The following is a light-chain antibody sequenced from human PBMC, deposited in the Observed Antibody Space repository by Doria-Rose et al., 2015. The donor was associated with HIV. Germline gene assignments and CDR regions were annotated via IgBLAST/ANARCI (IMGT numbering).Light chain of an antibody. CDR1: QSFSSTY. CDR2: DGS. V-gene: IGKV3-20*01. J-gene: IGKJ1*01. Sequence: TQSPGTLSLSPGERATFSCRASQSFSSTYLAWYQQKPGQAPSLLIYDGSTRATGTPDRFSASGSGTDFTLTINRLEPEDFALYYCHQYGTSWTFGQGTKVEI. CDR3: HQYGTSWT.